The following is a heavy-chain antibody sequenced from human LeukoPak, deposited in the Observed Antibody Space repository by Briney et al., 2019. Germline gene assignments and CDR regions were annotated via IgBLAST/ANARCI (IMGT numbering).Heavy chain of an antibody. Sequence: PGGSLRLXCAASGFTFSSYSMNWVRQAPEKGLEWVSSISSSSSYIYYADSVKGRFTISRDNAKNSLYLQMNSLRAEDTAVYYCATAAEHYDFWSGYYTPPSFDYWGQGTLVTVSS. D-gene: IGHD3-3*01. CDR2: ISSSSSYI. CDR3: ATAAEHYDFWSGYYTPPSFDY. CDR1: GFTFSSYS. V-gene: IGHV3-21*01. J-gene: IGHJ4*02.